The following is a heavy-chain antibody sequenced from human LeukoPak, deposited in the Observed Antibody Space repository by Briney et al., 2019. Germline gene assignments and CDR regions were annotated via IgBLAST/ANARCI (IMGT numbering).Heavy chain of an antibody. CDR3: ASAYTYVRLGDH. CDR2: TNLHGTAV. CDR1: GLSFSNYW. D-gene: IGHD3-16*01. V-gene: IGHV3-74*01. Sequence: GGSLRLSCTVSGLSFSNYWMHWVRQAPGKGLVWVARTNLHGTAVDYADSVKGRFTISRDNAKNTLFLQMNSLRAEDTAVYYCASAYTYVRLGDHWGQGTLVTVSS. J-gene: IGHJ4*02.